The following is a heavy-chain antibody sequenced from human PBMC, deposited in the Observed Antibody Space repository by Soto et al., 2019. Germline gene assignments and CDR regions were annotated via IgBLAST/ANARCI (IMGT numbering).Heavy chain of an antibody. V-gene: IGHV1-8*01. CDR1: GYTFASYD. CDR3: ARALGYTWNYRAGDYFDK. D-gene: IGHD1-7*01. J-gene: IGHJ4*02. Sequence: ASVKVSCKASGYTFASYDINWVRQATGQGLEWMGWMNRNSGNTGYAQKFQGRVTMTRNTSISTAYMELSSLGSEDTAVYYGARALGYTWNYRAGDYFDKWGQGTKVTVSS. CDR2: MNRNSGNT.